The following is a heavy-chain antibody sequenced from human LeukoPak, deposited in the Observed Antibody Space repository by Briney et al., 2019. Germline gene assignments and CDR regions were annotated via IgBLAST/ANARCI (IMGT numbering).Heavy chain of an antibody. V-gene: IGHV3-23*01. CDR2: ITFSGLGL. CDR3: ATDGSGWSRSS. Sequence: GGSLRLSCAASGFTFSDAGMTWVRQAPGKGLEWVSTITFSGLGLYYADSVKGRFTISRDNFKNMVYLEMNSLRAEDTAIYYCATDGSGWSRSSWGQGTLVTVSS. CDR1: GFTFSDAG. D-gene: IGHD6-19*01. J-gene: IGHJ5*02.